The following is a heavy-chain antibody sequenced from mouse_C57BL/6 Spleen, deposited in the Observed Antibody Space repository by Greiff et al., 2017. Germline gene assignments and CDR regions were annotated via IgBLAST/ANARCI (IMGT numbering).Heavy chain of an antibody. CDR3: VTPTVVAHYAMDY. CDR1: GFSFNTYA. Sequence: EVKLVESGGGLVQPKGSLKLSCAASGFSFNTYAMNWVRQAPGKGLEWVARIRSKSNNYATYYADSVKDRFTISRDDSESMLYLQMNNLKTEDTAMYYCVTPTVVAHYAMDYWGQGTSVTVSS. J-gene: IGHJ4*01. D-gene: IGHD1-1*01. V-gene: IGHV10-1*01. CDR2: IRSKSNNYAT.